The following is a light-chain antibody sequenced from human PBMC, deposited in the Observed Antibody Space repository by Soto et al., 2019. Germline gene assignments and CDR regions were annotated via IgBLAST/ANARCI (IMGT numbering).Light chain of an antibody. J-gene: IGKJ4*01. Sequence: EIVLTQSPATLSLSPGERATLSCRASQSVSSYLTWYQQKPGQAPRLLIYDASNRATGIPSRFSGSGSGTDFTLTISSLEPEDFAVYFCQQRSNLHPFFDGGTKVEIK. CDR1: QSVSSY. CDR3: QQRSNLHPF. CDR2: DAS. V-gene: IGKV3-11*01.